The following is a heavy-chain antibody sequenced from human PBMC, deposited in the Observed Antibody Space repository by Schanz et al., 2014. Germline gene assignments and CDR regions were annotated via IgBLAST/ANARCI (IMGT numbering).Heavy chain of an antibody. CDR3: ARGVRIDY. V-gene: IGHV3-48*04. CDR1: RFTISRNP. Sequence: VHLVESGGGVVQPGRSLRLSCTGSRFTISRNPIHWVRQAPGKGLERVSRMIGSGSSVFYADSVKGRFTISRDNAKNSLYLQMNSLTAEDTAVYYCARGVRIDYWGQGILVPVSA. J-gene: IGHJ4*02. CDR2: MIGSGSSV. D-gene: IGHD3-3*01.